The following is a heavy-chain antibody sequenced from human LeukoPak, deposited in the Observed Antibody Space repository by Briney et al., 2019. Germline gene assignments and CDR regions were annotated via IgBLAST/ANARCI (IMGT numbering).Heavy chain of an antibody. D-gene: IGHD5-12*01. CDR1: GFTFSSYF. CDR3: ARSTAGGFSGYED. J-gene: IGHJ4*02. CDR2: ISSGSDYI. Sequence: GGSLRLSCAASGFTFSSYFMGWVRQAPGKGLEWVSSISSGSDYIYYGDSVKGRFTISRDNAKSSLYLQMNSLRAEDTAMFYCARSTAGGFSGYEDWGQGTLVTVSS. V-gene: IGHV3-21*01.